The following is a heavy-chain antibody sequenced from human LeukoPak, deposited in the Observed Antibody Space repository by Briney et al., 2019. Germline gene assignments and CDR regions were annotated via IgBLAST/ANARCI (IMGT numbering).Heavy chain of an antibody. Sequence: PGGSLSLSCETSGFTSGIYAMSWVRQAPGKGRDWVSAFSGGGESFYADSVKGRFTISGDTSNKILYLRMSSLRAEDTAVYYCARGVRSQYSSSWYVWDDYYYGMDVWGQGTTVTVSS. J-gene: IGHJ6*02. CDR2: FSGGGES. CDR1: GFTSGIYA. D-gene: IGHD6-13*01. V-gene: IGHV3-23*01. CDR3: ARGVRSQYSSSWYVWDDYYYGMDV.